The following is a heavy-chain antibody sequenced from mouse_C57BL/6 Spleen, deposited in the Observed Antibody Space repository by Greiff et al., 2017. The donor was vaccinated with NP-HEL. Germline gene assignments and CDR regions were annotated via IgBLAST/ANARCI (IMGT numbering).Heavy chain of an antibody. D-gene: IGHD2-3*01. CDR1: GFTFSSYA. CDR3: ARDLGVTRFAY. V-gene: IGHV5-4*01. Sequence: EVQGVESGGGLVKPGGSLKLSCAASGFTFSSYAMSWVRQTPEKRLEWVATISDGGSYTYYPDNVKGRFTISRDNAKNNLYLQMSHLKSEDTAMYYCARDLGVTRFAYWGQGTLVTVSA. CDR2: ISDGGSYT. J-gene: IGHJ3*01.